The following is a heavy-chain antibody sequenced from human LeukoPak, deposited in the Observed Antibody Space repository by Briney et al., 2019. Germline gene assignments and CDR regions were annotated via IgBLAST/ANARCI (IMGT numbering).Heavy chain of an antibody. Sequence: SVKVSCKASGGTFSSYAISWVRQAPGQGLEWMGGIIPIFGTANYAQKFQGRVTITTDESTSTAYMELSSLRSEDTAVYYCARALEYYDFWSGYWFDPWAREPWSPSPQ. CDR3: ARALEYYDFWSGYWFDP. CDR2: IIPIFGTA. D-gene: IGHD3-3*01. J-gene: IGHJ5*02. CDR1: GGTFSSYA. V-gene: IGHV1-69*05.